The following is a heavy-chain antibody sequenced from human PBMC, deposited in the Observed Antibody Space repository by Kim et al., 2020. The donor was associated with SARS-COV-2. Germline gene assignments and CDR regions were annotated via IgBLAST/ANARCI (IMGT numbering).Heavy chain of an antibody. CDR1: GGTFSSYA. D-gene: IGHD6-19*01. J-gene: IGHJ4*02. CDR3: ARGTLKTVAGGGLGLDY. CDR2: IIPIFGTA. V-gene: IGHV1-69*13. Sequence: SVKVSCKASGGTFSSYAISWVRQAPGQGLEWMGGIIPIFGTANYAQKFQGRVTITADESTSTAYMELSSLRSEDTAVYYCARGTLKTVAGGGLGLDYWGQGTLVTVSS.